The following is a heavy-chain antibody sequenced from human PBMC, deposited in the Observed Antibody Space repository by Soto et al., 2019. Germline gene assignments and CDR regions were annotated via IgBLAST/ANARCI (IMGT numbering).Heavy chain of an antibody. CDR2: VSTTGRST. CDR3: AKDRAFNYYYGMGV. D-gene: IGHD3-10*01. V-gene: IGHV3-23*01. Sequence: PGGSLRLSCRASGLAFGSYAMNWVRQVPGRGLEWVAGVSTTGRSTYYADSVKGRFTISRDNSKITVYLQMNSLRAEDTAVYYCAKDRAFNYYYGMGVWGQGTTVTVSS. CDR1: GLAFGSYA. J-gene: IGHJ6*02.